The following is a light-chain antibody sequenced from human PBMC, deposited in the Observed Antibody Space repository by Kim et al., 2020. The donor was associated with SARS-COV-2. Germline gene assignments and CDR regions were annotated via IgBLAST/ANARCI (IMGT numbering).Light chain of an antibody. CDR2: DVT. CDR3: CSYAGRYTWV. Sequence: QSALTQPRSVSGSPVQSITISCTGTSDDVGGYNFVSWYQQYPGKAPKLMIYDVTKRPSGVPDRFSGSKSGHTASLAISGLQAEDEADYYCCSYAGRYTWVFGGGTKLTVL. V-gene: IGLV2-11*01. CDR1: SDDVGGYNF. J-gene: IGLJ3*02.